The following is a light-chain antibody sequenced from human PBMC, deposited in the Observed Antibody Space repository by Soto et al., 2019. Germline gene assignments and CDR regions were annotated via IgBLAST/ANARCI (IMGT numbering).Light chain of an antibody. CDR1: SSDVGGYNF. V-gene: IGLV2-14*01. Sequence: QSALTQPASVSGSPGQSITISCTGTSSDVGGYNFVSWYQQHPGIAPKLMIFDVTNRPSGVSNRFSGSKSDNTASLTISGLQAEDEADYYCCSYTSSSTWVFGGGTKLTVL. CDR3: CSYTSSSTWV. CDR2: DVT. J-gene: IGLJ3*02.